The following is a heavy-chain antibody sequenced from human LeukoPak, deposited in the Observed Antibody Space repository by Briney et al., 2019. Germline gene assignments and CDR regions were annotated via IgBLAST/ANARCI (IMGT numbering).Heavy chain of an antibody. V-gene: IGHV1-69*05. CDR3: ARGLTIFHPFDP. J-gene: IGHJ5*02. CDR1: GGTFSSYA. Sequence: SVKVSCKASGGTFSSYAISWVRQAPGQGLEWMGGIIPIFGTANYAQKFQGRVTITTDESTSTAYMELSSLRSEDTAVYYCARGLTIFHPFDPWGQGTLVTVSP. CDR2: IIPIFGTA. D-gene: IGHD3-3*01.